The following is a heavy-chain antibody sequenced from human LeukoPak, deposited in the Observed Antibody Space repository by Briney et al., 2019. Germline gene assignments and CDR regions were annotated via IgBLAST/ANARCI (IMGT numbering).Heavy chain of an antibody. Sequence: GGSLTLSCAASGFTFSSYSMSWVRQAPGKGLEWVSAISGSGGSTYHAHSVKGRFTISRDNSKNTLYLQMNSLRAEDTAVYYCAKDRASSGWYGAHDYWGQGTLVTVSS. CDR3: AKDRASSGWYGAHDY. J-gene: IGHJ4*02. CDR2: ISGSGGST. D-gene: IGHD6-19*01. CDR1: GFTFSSYS. V-gene: IGHV3-23*01.